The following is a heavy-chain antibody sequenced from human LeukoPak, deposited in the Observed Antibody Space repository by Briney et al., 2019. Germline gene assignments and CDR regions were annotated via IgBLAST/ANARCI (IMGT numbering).Heavy chain of an antibody. V-gene: IGHV3-15*01. Sequence: GGSLRLSCAASGFTFINAWMSWVRQAPGKGLEWVGRIKSKTDGGTTDYAAPVKDRFTISRDDSKNTLYLQMNSLKTEDTAVYYCTTINYDTSGLTFDYWGQGTLVTVSS. J-gene: IGHJ4*02. CDR2: IKSKTDGGTT. D-gene: IGHD3-22*01. CDR3: TTINYDTSGLTFDY. CDR1: GFTFINAW.